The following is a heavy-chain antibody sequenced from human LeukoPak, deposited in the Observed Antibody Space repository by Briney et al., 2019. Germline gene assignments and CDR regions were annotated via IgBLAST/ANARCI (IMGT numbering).Heavy chain of an antibody. Sequence: PGGSLRLSCAASGFTFSSYSMNWVRQAPGKGLEWVSHITASGTAMFYADSVKGRFTISRDNAKNSLYLQMNSLRDEDTAVYYCARGIWSRTVSSYYFDCWGQGTLVTVSS. CDR2: ITASGTAM. CDR1: GFTFSSYS. D-gene: IGHD3-3*01. CDR3: ARGIWSRTVSSYYFDC. J-gene: IGHJ4*02. V-gene: IGHV3-48*02.